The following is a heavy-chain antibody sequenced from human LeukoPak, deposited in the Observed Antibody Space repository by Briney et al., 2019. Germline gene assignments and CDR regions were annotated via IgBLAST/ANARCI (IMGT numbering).Heavy chain of an antibody. V-gene: IGHV1-69*06. CDR1: GGTFTSYA. J-gene: IGHJ4*02. Sequence: SVKVSCKASGGTFTSYAISWVRQAPGQGLEWMGGIIPIFGTTNYAQKFQDRVTITADKSTSTAYMELSSLRSEDTAVYYCARVRGVGPESFDYWGQGTLVTVSS. CDR3: ARVRGVGPESFDY. D-gene: IGHD3-10*01. CDR2: IIPIFGTT.